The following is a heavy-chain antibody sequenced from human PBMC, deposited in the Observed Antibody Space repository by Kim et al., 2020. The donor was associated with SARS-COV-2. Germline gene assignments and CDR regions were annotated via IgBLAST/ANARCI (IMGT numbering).Heavy chain of an antibody. J-gene: IGHJ4*02. D-gene: IGHD1-7*01. Sequence: SPSLKRRLTINKDTSKNQVVLTMTNMDPVDTATYYCAHRRNWNYGGSFDYWGQGTLVTVSS. V-gene: IGHV2-5*01. CDR3: AHRRNWNYGGSFDY.